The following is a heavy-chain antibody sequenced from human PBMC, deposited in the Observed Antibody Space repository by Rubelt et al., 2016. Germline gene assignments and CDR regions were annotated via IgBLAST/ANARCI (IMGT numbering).Heavy chain of an antibody. CDR3: ARDLYKGPRWLVAY. D-gene: IGHD6-19*01. J-gene: IGHJ4*02. CDR2: INPTSGGT. V-gene: IGHV1-2*07. CDR1: GYTFTGYS. Sequence: QVQLVQSGAEVKKPGASVKISCKASGYTFTGYSMHWVRQAPGQGLEWMGWINPTSGGTNYAHKFQGGVTMTRDTSITTAYMELSRLGADDTAVYYCARDLYKGPRWLVAYWGQGTLVTVSS.